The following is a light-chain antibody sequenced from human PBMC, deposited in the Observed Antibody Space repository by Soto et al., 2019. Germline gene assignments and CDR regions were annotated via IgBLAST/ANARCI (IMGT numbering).Light chain of an antibody. CDR2: VNSDGSH. Sequence: QPVLTQSPSASASLGASVKLTCTLNSGHSTYAIAWHQQQPGKGPRYLMKVNSDGSHAKGDGIPDRFSGSSSGAERYLTISSLQSEDEADYYCQTWGTGIRVFGGGTQLTVL. V-gene: IGLV4-69*01. CDR3: QTWGTGIRV. CDR1: SGHSTYA. J-gene: IGLJ7*01.